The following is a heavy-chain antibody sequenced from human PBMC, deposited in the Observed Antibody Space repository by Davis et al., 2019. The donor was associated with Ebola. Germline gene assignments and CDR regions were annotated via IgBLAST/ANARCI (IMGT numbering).Heavy chain of an antibody. D-gene: IGHD5-18*01. V-gene: IGHV1-2*02. CDR3: ARGGVGSYGHRYNWFDP. CDR2: INPNSGGT. CDR1: GYTFTSYD. J-gene: IGHJ5*02. Sequence: ASVKVSCKASGYTFTSYDINWVRQATGQGLEWMGWINPNSGGTNYAQKFQGRVTMTRDTSISTAYMELSRLRSDDTAVYYCARGGVGSYGHRYNWFDPWGQGTLVTVSS.